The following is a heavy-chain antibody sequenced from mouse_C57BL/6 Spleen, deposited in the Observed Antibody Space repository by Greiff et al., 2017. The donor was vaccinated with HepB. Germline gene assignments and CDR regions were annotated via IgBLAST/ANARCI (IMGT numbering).Heavy chain of an antibody. CDR1: GYAFSSSW. J-gene: IGHJ2*01. D-gene: IGHD2-4*01. V-gene: IGHV1-82*01. CDR3: ARYDYEVFDY. CDR2: IYPGDGDT. Sequence: QVQLKQPGPELVKPGASVKISCKASGYAFSSSWMNWVKQRPGKGLEWIGRIYPGDGDTNYNGKFKGKATLTADKSSSTAYMQLSSLTSEDSAVYFCARYDYEVFDYWGQGTTLTVSS.